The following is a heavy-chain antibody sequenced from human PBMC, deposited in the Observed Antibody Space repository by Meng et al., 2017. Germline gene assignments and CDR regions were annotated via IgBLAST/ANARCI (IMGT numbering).Heavy chain of an antibody. D-gene: IGHD3-10*01. CDR2: ISSRGSTI. Sequence: VQRVECGGGLVTPGGSLRLSCAASGFTFSDYYMSWIRQAAGKGLEWVSYISSRGSTIYCADSVKGRFTISRDNAKNSLYLQMNSLRAEDTAVYYCASPYYYGSGSYYNFVDYWGQGTLVTASS. CDR1: GFTFSDYY. CDR3: ASPYYYGSGSYYNFVDY. J-gene: IGHJ4*02. V-gene: IGHV3-11*01.